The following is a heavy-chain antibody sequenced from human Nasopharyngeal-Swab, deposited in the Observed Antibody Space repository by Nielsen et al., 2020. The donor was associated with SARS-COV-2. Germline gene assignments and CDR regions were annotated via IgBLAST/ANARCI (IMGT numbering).Heavy chain of an antibody. Sequence: GGSLRLSCMGSGYSFTCYCIGWVRQTPGKGLEWMALIYPGDSDTRYSPSFQGQVTISADKSISTAYLQWSSLKASDTAMYYCARLEAYCGGDCYTEPDYWGQGPLVTVPS. CDR2: IYPGDSDT. CDR1: GYSFTCYC. V-gene: IGHV5-51*01. CDR3: ARLEAYCGGDCYTEPDY. D-gene: IGHD2-21*02. J-gene: IGHJ4*02.